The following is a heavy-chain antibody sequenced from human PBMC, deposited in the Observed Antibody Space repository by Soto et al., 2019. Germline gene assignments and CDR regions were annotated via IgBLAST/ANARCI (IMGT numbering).Heavy chain of an antibody. CDR1: GFTFTSSA. D-gene: IGHD6-13*01. CDR3: AAVSSSSWVDFDY. Sequence: ASVKVSCKASGFTFTSSAVQWVRQARGQRLEWIGWIVVGSGNTNYAQKFQERVTITRDMSTSTAYMELSSLRSEDTAVYYCAAVSSSSWVDFDYWGQGTLVTVSS. V-gene: IGHV1-58*01. J-gene: IGHJ4*02. CDR2: IVVGSGNT.